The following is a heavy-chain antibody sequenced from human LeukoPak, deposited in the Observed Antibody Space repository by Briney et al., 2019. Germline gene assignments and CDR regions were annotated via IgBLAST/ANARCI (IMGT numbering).Heavy chain of an antibody. Sequence: GGSLRLSCAASGFTFSSSWMHWVRQAPGKGLVWVSRITRDGCSTTYADSVKGRFTTSRDNAKNTMYLQMDSLRDDDTAVYYCARDPGYESWSPFWGGMDVWGNGTTVIVPS. J-gene: IGHJ6*04. CDR3: ARDPGYESWSPFWGGMDV. CDR1: GFTFSSSW. D-gene: IGHD3-16*01. CDR2: ITRDGCST. V-gene: IGHV3-74*01.